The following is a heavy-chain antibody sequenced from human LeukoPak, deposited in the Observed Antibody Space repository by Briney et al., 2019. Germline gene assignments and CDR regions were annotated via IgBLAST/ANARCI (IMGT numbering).Heavy chain of an antibody. D-gene: IGHD3-22*01. CDR1: GFTFDDYA. Sequence: GRSLRLSCAASGFTFDDYAMHWVQQAPGKGLEWVSGISWNSGSIGYADSVKGRFTISRDNRKNSLYLQMNSLRTEDTALYYCAKAGSSRVVALRYFDCWGQGTLVTVSS. CDR2: ISWNSGSI. V-gene: IGHV3-9*01. CDR3: AKAGSSRVVALRYFDC. J-gene: IGHJ4*02.